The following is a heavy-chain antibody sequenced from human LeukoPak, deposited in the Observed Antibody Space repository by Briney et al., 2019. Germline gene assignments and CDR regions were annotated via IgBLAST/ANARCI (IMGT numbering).Heavy chain of an antibody. V-gene: IGHV3-23*01. CDR2: ISGSGGNT. J-gene: IGHJ4*02. CDR3: AKLGDILTGYPYYFDY. CDR1: GFTFSSYG. D-gene: IGHD3-9*01. Sequence: PGGSLRLSCAGPGFTFSSYGMSWVRQAPGKGLEWVSGISGSGGNTYYADSVKGRFTISRDNSKNTLYLQMNSLRAEDTAVYYCAKLGDILTGYPYYFDYWGQGTLVTVSS.